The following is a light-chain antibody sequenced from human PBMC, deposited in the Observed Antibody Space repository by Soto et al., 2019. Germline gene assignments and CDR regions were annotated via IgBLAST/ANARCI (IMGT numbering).Light chain of an antibody. J-gene: IGLJ2*01. V-gene: IGLV8-61*01. Sequence: QTVVTQEPSFSVSPGGTVTLTCGLSAGSVSTSYYPSWYQQTPGQAPRTLIYSTNIRSSGVPDRFPGSILGNKAALTITGAQADDECDYYCVLYMGDGISFGGGTKLTVL. CDR2: STN. CDR3: VLYMGDGIS. CDR1: AGSVSTSYY.